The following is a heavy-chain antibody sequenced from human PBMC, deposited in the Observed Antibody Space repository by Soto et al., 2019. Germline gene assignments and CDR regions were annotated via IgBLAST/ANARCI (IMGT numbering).Heavy chain of an antibody. J-gene: IGHJ5*01. CDR1: GFNFRMYE. CDR3: ARYGTRGDW. D-gene: IGHD3-10*01. V-gene: IGHV3-48*03. CDR2: ISSSGLTT. Sequence: GGSLRLSXQASGFNFRMYEMHWVRKAPGKGLEWVSYISSSGLTTYYADFAEGRFTISRDNAKDSLYLHLNSLRVGDTAVYYCARYGTRGDWWGLGTQVTVSS.